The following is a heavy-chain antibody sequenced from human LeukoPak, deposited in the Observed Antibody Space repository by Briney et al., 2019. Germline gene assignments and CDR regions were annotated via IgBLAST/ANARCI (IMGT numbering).Heavy chain of an antibody. V-gene: IGHV4-34*01. CDR1: GFTFNNYE. D-gene: IGHD3-10*01. CDR3: ARRPRGYGSGSYFSYYYYYMDV. Sequence: PGGSLRLSCSASGFTFNNYEMGWVRQAPGKGLEWIGEINHSGSTNYNPSLKSRVTISVDTSKNQFSLKLSSVTAADTAVYYCARRPRGYGSGSYFSYYYYYMDVWGKGTTVTISS. J-gene: IGHJ6*03. CDR2: INHSGST.